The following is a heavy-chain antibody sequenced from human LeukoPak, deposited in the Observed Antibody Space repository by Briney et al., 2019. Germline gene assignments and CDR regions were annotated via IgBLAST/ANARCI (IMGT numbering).Heavy chain of an antibody. V-gene: IGHV3-9*01. CDR1: GFTFDDYA. Sequence: GRSLRLSCAASGFTFDDYAMHWVRQAPGKGLEWVSGISWNSGSIGYADSVKGRFTISRDNSKNTLYLQMNSLRAEDTAVYYCARDGAIVGYCSSTSCFFHFDYWGQGTLVTVSS. D-gene: IGHD2-2*01. CDR2: ISWNSGSI. J-gene: IGHJ4*02. CDR3: ARDGAIVGYCSSTSCFFHFDY.